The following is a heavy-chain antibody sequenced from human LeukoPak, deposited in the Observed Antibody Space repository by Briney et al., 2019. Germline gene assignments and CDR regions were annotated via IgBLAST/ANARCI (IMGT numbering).Heavy chain of an antibody. D-gene: IGHD6-13*01. CDR3: ARASTSWYTGDRYYFDY. CDR2: MNPNSGNR. CDR1: AYTFTSYD. J-gene: IGHJ4*02. V-gene: IGHV1-8*01. Sequence: ASVTVSFKASAYTFTSYDINWVRQATGQGLEWMGWMNPNSGNRGYAQKFQGGVTMTSNTSISTAYMELSSLRSEDTAVYYCARASTSWYTGDRYYFDYWGQGTLVTVSS.